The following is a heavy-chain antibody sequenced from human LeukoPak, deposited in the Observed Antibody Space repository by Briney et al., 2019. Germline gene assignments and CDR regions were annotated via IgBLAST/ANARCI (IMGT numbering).Heavy chain of an antibody. V-gene: IGHV1-69*04. CDR3: ARVPQWPKEYYFDY. J-gene: IGHJ4*02. CDR1: GGTFSSYA. Sequence: ASVKVSCKASGGTFSSYAISWVRQAPGQGLEWMGRIIPILGIANYAQKFQGRVTITADKSTSTADMELSSLRSEDTAVYYCARVPQWPKEYYFDYWGQGTLVTVSS. D-gene: IGHD6-19*01. CDR2: IIPILGIA.